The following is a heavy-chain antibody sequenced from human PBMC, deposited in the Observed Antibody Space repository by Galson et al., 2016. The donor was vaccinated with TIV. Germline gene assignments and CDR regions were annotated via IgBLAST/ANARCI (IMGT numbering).Heavy chain of an antibody. CDR2: FDPEVGRT. D-gene: IGHD3-22*01. Sequence: SVKVSCKVSGYSLTEVVMHWVRQAPGKGLEWMGGFDPEVGRTIYAQKLQGRVTMTADTSTDTAYMELGSLRFEDTAVYYCATVAWFPGLSLHNWGQGTLVTVSS. CDR1: GYSLTEVV. V-gene: IGHV1-24*01. J-gene: IGHJ4*02. CDR3: ATVAWFPGLSLHN.